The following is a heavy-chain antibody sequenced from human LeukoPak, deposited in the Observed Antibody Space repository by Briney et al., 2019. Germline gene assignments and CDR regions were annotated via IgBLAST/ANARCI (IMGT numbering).Heavy chain of an antibody. CDR2: MNPNSGNT. CDR1: GYTLTSYD. CDR3: ARAPAYYDILTGYYPNWFDP. J-gene: IGHJ5*02. V-gene: IGHV1-8*03. D-gene: IGHD3-9*01. Sequence: ASVKVSCKASGYTLTSYDINWVRQATGQGLEWMGWMNPNSGNTGYAQKFQGRVTITRNTSISTAYMELSSLRSEDTAVYYCARAPAYYDILTGYYPNWFDPWGQGTLVTVSS.